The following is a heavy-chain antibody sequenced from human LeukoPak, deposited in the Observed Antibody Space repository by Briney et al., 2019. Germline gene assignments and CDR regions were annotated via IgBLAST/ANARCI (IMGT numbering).Heavy chain of an antibody. CDR2: IHYSESG. Sequence: SETLSLTCTVSGDPMISYCWTWIRQPPGKALEWIGYIHYSESGKYTPSLKSRVTMSIDTSKRQIFLRLTSVTAADTAVYYCARGRGMATLPFDSWGQGTLVSVSA. CDR3: ARGRGMATLPFDS. J-gene: IGHJ4*02. CDR1: GDPMISYC. D-gene: IGHD3-10*01. V-gene: IGHV4-59*01.